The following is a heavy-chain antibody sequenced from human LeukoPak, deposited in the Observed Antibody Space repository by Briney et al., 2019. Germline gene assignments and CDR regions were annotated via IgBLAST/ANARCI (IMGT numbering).Heavy chain of an antibody. V-gene: IGHV3-23*01. Sequence: GGSLRLSCAASGFTFSNYAMSWARQAPGKGLEWVSAISGSGGSTYYADSVKGRFTISRDNSKNTLYLQMNSLRAEDTAVYYCARAISGSYPLDYWGQGTLVTVSS. CDR3: ARAISGSYPLDY. CDR1: GFTFSNYA. D-gene: IGHD1-26*01. CDR2: ISGSGGST. J-gene: IGHJ4*02.